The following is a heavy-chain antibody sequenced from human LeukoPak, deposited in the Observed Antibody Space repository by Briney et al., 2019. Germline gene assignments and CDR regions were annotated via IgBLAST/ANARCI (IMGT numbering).Heavy chain of an antibody. CDR1: GGTFSSYA. V-gene: IGHV1-69*05. CDR3: ARLDDFWSGSNY. D-gene: IGHD3-3*01. CDR2: IIPIFGAA. Sequence: SVKVSCKASGGTFSSYAISWVRQAPGQGLEWMGGIIPIFGAANYAQKFQGRVTITTDESTSTAYMELSSLRSEDTAVYYCARLDDFWSGSNYWGQGTLVTVSS. J-gene: IGHJ4*02.